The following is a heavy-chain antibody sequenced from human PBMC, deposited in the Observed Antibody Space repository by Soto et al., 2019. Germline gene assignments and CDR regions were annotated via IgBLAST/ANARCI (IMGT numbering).Heavy chain of an antibody. V-gene: IGHV3-23*01. J-gene: IGHJ4*02. CDR2: ISGSGGST. Sequence: GGSLRLSCAASGFTFSSYAMSWVRQAPGKGLEWVSAISGSGGSTYYADSVKGRFTISRDNSKNTLYLQMNSLRTEDTAVYYCASVRGYMSSSSSYYFDYWCQAPXVTVSS. CDR1: GFTFSSYA. D-gene: IGHD6-6*01. CDR3: ASVRGYMSSSSSYYFDY.